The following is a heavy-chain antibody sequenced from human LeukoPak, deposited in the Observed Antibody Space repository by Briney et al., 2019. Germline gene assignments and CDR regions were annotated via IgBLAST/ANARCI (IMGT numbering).Heavy chain of an antibody. CDR3: AKDPIFSGSYGVFDS. Sequence: GGSLRLSCAASGFTFSSCAMSWVRQAPGEGLEWVSTIIDSGNSLYYADSVEGRFTISRDNSKNTLYLQMNSLRAGDTAVYYCAKDPIFSGSYGVFDSWGQGTLVTVSS. J-gene: IGHJ4*02. CDR1: GFTFSSCA. V-gene: IGHV3-23*01. CDR2: IIDSGNSL. D-gene: IGHD1-26*01.